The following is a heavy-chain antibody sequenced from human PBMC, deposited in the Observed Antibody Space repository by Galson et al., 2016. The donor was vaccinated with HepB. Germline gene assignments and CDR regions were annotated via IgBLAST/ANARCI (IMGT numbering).Heavy chain of an antibody. J-gene: IGHJ4*02. CDR1: GFTFSGYW. V-gene: IGHV3-7*01. CDR3: ASAPAATESDY. D-gene: IGHD6-25*01. CDR2: IKQDGSEK. Sequence: SLRLSCAASGFTFSGYWMTWVRQAPGKGLEWVANIKQDGSEKNYVDSVKGRFTISRDNAKNLVYLHMNSLRAEDTAMYYCASAPAATESDYWGQGTLVTVSP.